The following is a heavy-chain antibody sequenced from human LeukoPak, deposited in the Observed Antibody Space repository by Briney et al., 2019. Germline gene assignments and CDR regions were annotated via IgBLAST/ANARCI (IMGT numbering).Heavy chain of an antibody. J-gene: IGHJ4*02. D-gene: IGHD2-21*01. CDR1: GFTFSSYS. CDR2: ISSSSSSI. CDR3: ARYVTYCGGDCYSQSVDY. V-gene: IGHV3-48*04. Sequence: PGGSLRLSCAASGFTFSSYSMNWVRQAPGKGLEWVSYISSSSSSIYYADSVKGRFTISRDNAKNSLYLQMNSLRAEDTAVYYCARYVTYCGGDCYSQSVDYWGQGTLVTVSS.